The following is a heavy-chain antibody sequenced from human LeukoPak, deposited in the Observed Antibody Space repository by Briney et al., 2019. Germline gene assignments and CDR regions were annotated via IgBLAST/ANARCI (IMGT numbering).Heavy chain of an antibody. CDR3: ARDADIVVVPVTPGI. Sequence: QPGRSLRLSCAASGFTFSSYAMHWVRQAPGKGLEWVAVISYDGSNKYYADSVKGRFTISRDNSKNTLYLQMNSLRAEDTAVYYCARDADIVVVPVTPGIWGQGTMVTVSS. J-gene: IGHJ3*02. V-gene: IGHV3-30-3*01. CDR1: GFTFSSYA. D-gene: IGHD2-2*01. CDR2: ISYDGSNK.